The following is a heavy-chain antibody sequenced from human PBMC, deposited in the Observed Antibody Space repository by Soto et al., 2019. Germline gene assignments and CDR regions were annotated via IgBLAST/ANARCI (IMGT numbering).Heavy chain of an antibody. CDR1: GGTSTRYA. J-gene: IGHJ4*02. V-gene: IGHV1-69*06. D-gene: IGHD3-3*01. Sequence: QERLVQSGAEVRKPGSSVKVSCKVTGGTSTRYAINWVRQAPGQGLEWMGGIVPMFGTAKYAQKSQGRVTITADTSTNIAYMELRSLRSEDTAVYYCSRGSEYDFWSGYLWGQGALVAVSS. CDR3: SRGSEYDFWSGYL. CDR2: IVPMFGTA.